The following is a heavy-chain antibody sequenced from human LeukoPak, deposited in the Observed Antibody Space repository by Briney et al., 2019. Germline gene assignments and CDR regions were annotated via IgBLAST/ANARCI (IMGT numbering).Heavy chain of an antibody. CDR3: ARTISSSGWYLGQVDYYYYGMDV. CDR2: ISAYNGNT. J-gene: IGHJ6*02. D-gene: IGHD6-19*01. V-gene: IGHV1-18*01. Sequence: ASVKVSCKASGYTFTSYGISWVRRAPGQGLEWMGWISAYNGNTNYAQKLQGRVTMTTDTSTSTAYMELRSLRSDDTAVYYCARTISSSGWYLGQVDYYYYGMDVWGQGTTVTVSS. CDR1: GYTFTSYG.